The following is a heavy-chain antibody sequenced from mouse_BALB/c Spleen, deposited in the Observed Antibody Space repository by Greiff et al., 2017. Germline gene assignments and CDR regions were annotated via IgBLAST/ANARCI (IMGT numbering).Heavy chain of an antibody. CDR2: INSNGGST. V-gene: IGHV5-6-3*01. D-gene: IGHD2-10*02. CDR1: GFTFSSYG. CDR3: ARDRYGNFAY. Sequence: EVQLVESGGGLVQPGGSLKLSCAASGFTFSSYGMSWVRQTPDKRLELVATINSNGGSTYYPDSVKGRFTISRDNAKNTLYLQMSSLKSEDTAMYYCARDRYGNFAYWGQGTLVTVSA. J-gene: IGHJ3*01.